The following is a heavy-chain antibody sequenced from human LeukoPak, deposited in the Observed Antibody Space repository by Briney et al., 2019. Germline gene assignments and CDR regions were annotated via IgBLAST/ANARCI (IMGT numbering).Heavy chain of an antibody. D-gene: IGHD4-17*01. J-gene: IGHJ6*02. CDR3: ARGPYYGEPRYYYYGMDV. V-gene: IGHV1-2*02. CDR1: GYTFTGYY. Sequence: GASVKVSCKASGYTFTGYYMHCVRQAPGQGLKWMGWINPNSGGTNYAQKFQGRVTMTRDTSISTAYMELSRLRSDDTAVYYCARGPYYGEPRYYYYGMDVWGQGTTVTVSS. CDR2: INPNSGGT.